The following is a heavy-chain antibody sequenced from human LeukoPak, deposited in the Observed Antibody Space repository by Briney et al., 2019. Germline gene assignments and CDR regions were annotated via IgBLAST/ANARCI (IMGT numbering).Heavy chain of an antibody. Sequence: ASVKVSCKASGYTFTSYGISWVRQAPGQGLEWMGWISAYNGNTNYAQKLQGRVTMTTDTSTSTAYMELWSLRSDDTAVYYCARGDYGDYVKLYFDYWGQGTLVTVSS. V-gene: IGHV1-18*01. J-gene: IGHJ4*02. CDR3: ARGDYGDYVKLYFDY. CDR1: GYTFTSYG. CDR2: ISAYNGNT. D-gene: IGHD4-17*01.